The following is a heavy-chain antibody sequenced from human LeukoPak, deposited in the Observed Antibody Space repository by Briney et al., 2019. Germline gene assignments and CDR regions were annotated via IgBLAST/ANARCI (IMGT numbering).Heavy chain of an antibody. CDR3: ARQLPGDCSSTSCYIDY. V-gene: IGHV3-74*01. J-gene: IGHJ4*02. CDR2: ITSDGTGT. CDR1: GIRISDHW. Sequence: GGSLRLSCAVSGIRISDHWMHWVRQVPGRQPEWLARITSDGTGTSYADSVRGRFMISRDNAKNTLYLQMNSLRAEDTAVYYCARQLPGDCSSTSCYIDYWGQGTLVTVSS. D-gene: IGHD2-2*02.